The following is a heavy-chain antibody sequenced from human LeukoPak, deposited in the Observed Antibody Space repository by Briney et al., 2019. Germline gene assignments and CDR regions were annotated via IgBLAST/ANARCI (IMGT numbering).Heavy chain of an antibody. CDR3: AREIVAVVAASGAFDI. CDR2: ISSSSSYI. Sequence: PGGSLRLSCAASGFTFSSYSMNWVRQAPGKGLEWVSSISSSSSYIYYADSVKGRFTISGDNAKNSLYLQMNSLRAEDTAVYYCAREIVAVVAASGAFDIWGQGTMVTVSS. D-gene: IGHD2-15*01. J-gene: IGHJ3*02. V-gene: IGHV3-21*01. CDR1: GFTFSSYS.